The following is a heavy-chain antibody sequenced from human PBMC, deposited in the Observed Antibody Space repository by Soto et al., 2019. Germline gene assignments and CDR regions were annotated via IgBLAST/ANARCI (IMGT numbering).Heavy chain of an antibody. Sequence: QVQLVQSGAEVKKPGASVKVSCKASGYTFTSYDINWVRQATGQGLEWMGWMNPNSGNTGYAQKFQGRVTMTRNTSTSTAYMELSSLRSEDTAVYYCARASSYDYSSSSAFDIWGQGTMVTVSS. V-gene: IGHV1-8*02. CDR1: GYTFTSYD. J-gene: IGHJ3*02. D-gene: IGHD6-6*01. CDR2: MNPNSGNT. CDR3: ARASSYDYSSSSAFDI.